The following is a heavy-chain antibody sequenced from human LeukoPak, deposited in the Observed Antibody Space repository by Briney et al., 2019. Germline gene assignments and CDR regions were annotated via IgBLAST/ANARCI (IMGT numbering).Heavy chain of an antibody. CDR3: ARAPSQISGSFNFDY. D-gene: IGHD1-26*01. V-gene: IGHV4-59*01. J-gene: IGHJ4*02. CDR2: IYYSGST. CDR1: GGSISSYY. Sequence: SSETLSLTCTVSGGSISSYYWSWIRQPPGKGLEWIGYIYYSGSTNYNPSLKSRATISVDTSKNQFSLKLSSVTAADTAVYYCARAPSQISGSFNFDYWGQGTLVTVSS.